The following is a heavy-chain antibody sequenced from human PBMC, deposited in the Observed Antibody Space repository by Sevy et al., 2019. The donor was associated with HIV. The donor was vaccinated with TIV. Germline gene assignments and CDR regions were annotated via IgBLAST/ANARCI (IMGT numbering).Heavy chain of an antibody. CDR3: ARPAYYDILTGYSYYFDY. D-gene: IGHD3-9*01. V-gene: IGHV5-51*01. Sequence: GGSLKISCKGSGYSFTSYWIGWVRQMPGKGLEWMGIIYPGDSDTRSSPAFQGQVTISADKYIRNAYLQWSSLKGSDTAMYYCARPAYYDILTGYSYYFDYWGQGTLVTVSS. CDR1: GYSFTSYW. J-gene: IGHJ4*02. CDR2: IYPGDSDT.